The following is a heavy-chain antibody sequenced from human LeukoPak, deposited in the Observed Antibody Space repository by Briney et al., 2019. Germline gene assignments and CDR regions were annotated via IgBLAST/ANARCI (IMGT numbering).Heavy chain of an antibody. CDR1: GGSITSSNFY. CDR3: ARNYYDSSGYYIDQFYFDS. D-gene: IGHD3-22*01. J-gene: IGHJ4*02. V-gene: IGHV4-39*07. Sequence: NTSETLSLTCTVSGGSITSSNFYWGWIRQPPGKGLEWIGSIFYTGNTYYQPSLRGRLSISLDTSKNLLSLRLNSVTAADTAVYYCARNYYDSSGYYIDQFYFDSWGQGTPVTVS. CDR2: IFYTGNT.